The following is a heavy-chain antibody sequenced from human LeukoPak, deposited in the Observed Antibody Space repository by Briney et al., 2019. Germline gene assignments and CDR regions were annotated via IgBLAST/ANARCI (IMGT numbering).Heavy chain of an antibody. D-gene: IGHD3-16*01. CDR2: MYTSGST. CDR1: GDSISSYS. CDR3: ARDYEGWGKTDVFDI. J-gene: IGHJ3*02. V-gene: IGHV4-4*07. Sequence: SETLSLTCTVSGDSISSYSWSWIRQPAGKGLEWIGRMYTSGSTNSNPSLKSRVTMSVDTSKNQFSLKLSSVTAADTAVYYRARDYEGWGKTDVFDIWGQGTMVTVSS.